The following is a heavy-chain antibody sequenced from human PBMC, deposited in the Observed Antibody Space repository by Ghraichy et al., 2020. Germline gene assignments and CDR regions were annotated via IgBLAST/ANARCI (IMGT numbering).Heavy chain of an antibody. J-gene: IGHJ4*02. D-gene: IGHD2-8*01. CDR3: ARDPPDNVPIDC. Sequence: GGSLRLSCAAAGFTFSSSWMTWVRQAPGKGLEWVAHINQDGSEKYYVDSVQGRFTIFRDNPKNSLYMQMNSLRADDTAVYYCARDPPDNVPIDCWGQGTLVTVSS. CDR2: INQDGSEK. V-gene: IGHV3-7*03. CDR1: GFTFSSSW.